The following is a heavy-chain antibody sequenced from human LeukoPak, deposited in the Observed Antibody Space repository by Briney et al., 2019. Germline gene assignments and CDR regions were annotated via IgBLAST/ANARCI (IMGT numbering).Heavy chain of an antibody. J-gene: IGHJ4*02. D-gene: IGHD6-19*01. CDR3: ARGREVAGTVGY. Sequence: ASVKVSCKASGYTFTGYYMHWVRQAPGQGLEWMGWINPNSGGTNYARKFQGRVTMTRDTSISTAYMELSRLTSDDTAVYYCARGREVAGTVGYWGQGTLVTVSS. V-gene: IGHV1-2*02. CDR2: INPNSGGT. CDR1: GYTFTGYY.